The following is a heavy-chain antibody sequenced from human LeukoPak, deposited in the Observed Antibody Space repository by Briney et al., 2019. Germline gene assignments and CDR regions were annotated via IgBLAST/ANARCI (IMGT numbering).Heavy chain of an antibody. J-gene: IGHJ3*02. V-gene: IGHV5-51*01. D-gene: IGHD3-10*01. CDR2: IYPGDSDT. CDR3: ARQVEAMVRGVIVDAFDI. CDR1: GYSFTSYW. Sequence: GESLKISCKGSGYSFTSYWIGWVRQMPGKGLEWMGIIYPGDSDTRYSPSFQGQVTISADKSISTAYLQWSSLKASDTAVYYCARQVEAMVRGVIVDAFDIWGQGTMVTVSS.